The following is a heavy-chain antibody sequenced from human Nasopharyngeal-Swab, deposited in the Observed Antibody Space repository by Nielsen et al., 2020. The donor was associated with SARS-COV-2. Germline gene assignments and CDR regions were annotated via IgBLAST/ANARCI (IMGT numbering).Heavy chain of an antibody. Sequence: WVRQAPGQGLEWMGRINPNSGGTSYAQKFQGRVTMTRDTSTSTVYMELSSLRSEDTAVYYCARDPKAGSFDPWGQGTLVTVSS. J-gene: IGHJ5*02. CDR3: ARDPKAGSFDP. CDR2: INPNSGGT. V-gene: IGHV1-46*01. D-gene: IGHD6-13*01.